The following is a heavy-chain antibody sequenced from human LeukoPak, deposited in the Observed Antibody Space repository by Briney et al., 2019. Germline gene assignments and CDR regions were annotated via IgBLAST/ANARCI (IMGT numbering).Heavy chain of an antibody. Sequence: SVKVSCKASGGTFISYAISWVRQAPGQGLEWMGRIIPIFGTANYAQKFQGRVTITTDESTSTAYMELSSLRSEDTAVYYCARVVDTAMVLWFDPWGQGTLVTVSS. D-gene: IGHD5-18*01. CDR3: ARVVDTAMVLWFDP. J-gene: IGHJ5*02. V-gene: IGHV1-69*05. CDR2: IIPIFGTA. CDR1: GGTFISYA.